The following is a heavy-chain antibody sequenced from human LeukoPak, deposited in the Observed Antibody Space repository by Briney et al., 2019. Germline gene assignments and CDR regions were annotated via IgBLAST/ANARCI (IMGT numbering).Heavy chain of an antibody. CDR2: IYSSGSI. V-gene: IGHV4-59*11. D-gene: IGHD3-3*01. Sequence: SETLSLTCIVSGGSINNHYWSWIRQPPGKGLEYIGYIYSSGSINYNPSLESRVTFSVDTSKNQFSLKLRSVTAADTAVYYCTRGLEWLQYYFDYWGQGTLVTVSS. CDR3: TRGLEWLQYYFDY. CDR1: GGSINNHY. J-gene: IGHJ4*02.